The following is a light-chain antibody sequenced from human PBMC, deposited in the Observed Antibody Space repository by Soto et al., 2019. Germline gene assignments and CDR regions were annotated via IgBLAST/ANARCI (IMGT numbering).Light chain of an antibody. CDR2: DAS. Sequence: EIVLTQSPATLSLSPGERATLSCRASQSVSSYLAWYQQKPGKAPRLLIYDASNRATGIPARFSGSGSGTDFTLTFSSLEPEDFAVYYCQQRSNWLTFGGGTKV. V-gene: IGKV3-11*01. J-gene: IGKJ4*01. CDR1: QSVSSY. CDR3: QQRSNWLT.